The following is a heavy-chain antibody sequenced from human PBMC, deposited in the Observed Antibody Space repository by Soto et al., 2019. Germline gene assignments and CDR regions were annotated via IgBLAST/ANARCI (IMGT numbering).Heavy chain of an antibody. J-gene: IGHJ4*02. D-gene: IGHD3-22*01. CDR3: ARVWYYDSSGYYAFDY. CDR2: ISAYDGQT. CDR1: GDGFSNYG. V-gene: IGHV1-18*01. Sequence: GASVKVSCKASGDGFSNYGFSWVRQAPGQGLEWMGGISAYDGQTNYTKKFQGRVTMTTDTSSSTAYMELRSLRSDDTAVYYCARVWYYDSSGYYAFDYWGLGTLVTVSS.